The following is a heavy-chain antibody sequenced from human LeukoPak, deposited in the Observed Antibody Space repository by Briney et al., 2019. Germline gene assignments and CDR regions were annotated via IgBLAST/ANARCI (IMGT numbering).Heavy chain of an antibody. D-gene: IGHD1-7*01. J-gene: IGHJ4*02. Sequence: SQTLSLTCTVSGVSISSGGYYWSWIRQPPGKGLEWIGYIYHSGSTYYNPSLKSRVTISVDRSKNQFSLKLSSVTAADTAVYYCARDRTTGTTDWGQGTLVTVSS. CDR3: ARDRTTGTTD. CDR1: GVSISSGGYY. V-gene: IGHV4-30-2*01. CDR2: IYHSGST.